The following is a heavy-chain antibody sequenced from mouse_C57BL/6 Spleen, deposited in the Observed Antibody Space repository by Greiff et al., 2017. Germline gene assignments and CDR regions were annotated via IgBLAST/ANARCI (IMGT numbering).Heavy chain of an antibody. V-gene: IGHV1-26*01. J-gene: IGHJ2*01. D-gene: IGHD1-1*01. Sequence: VQLQQSGPELVKPGASVKISCKASGYTFTDYYMNWVKQSHGKSLEWIGDINPNNGGTSYNQKFKGKATLTVDKSSSTAYMELRSLTSEDSAVYYCARDYYGYFDYWGQGTTRTVSS. CDR1: GYTFTDYY. CDR2: INPNNGGT. CDR3: ARDYYGYFDY.